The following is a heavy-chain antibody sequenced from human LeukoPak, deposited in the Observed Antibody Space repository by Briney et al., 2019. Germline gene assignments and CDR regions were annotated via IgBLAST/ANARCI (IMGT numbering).Heavy chain of an antibody. J-gene: IGHJ4*02. D-gene: IGHD3-22*01. CDR3: AKGRYDSSGPANTFDY. CDR2: ISGSGGST. V-gene: IGHV3-23*01. CDR1: GFTFSSYA. Sequence: GXXLRLSCAASGFTFSSYAMGWVRQAPGKGLEWVSGISGSGGSTYYADSVKGQFTISRDNSKNTLYLQMNNLRAEDTALYYCAKGRYDSSGPANTFDYWGQGTLVTVSS.